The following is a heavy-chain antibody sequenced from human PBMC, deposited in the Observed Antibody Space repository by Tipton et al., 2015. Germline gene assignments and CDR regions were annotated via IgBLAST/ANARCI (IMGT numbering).Heavy chain of an antibody. Sequence: LRLSCTVSGVSISGTSYYWSWIRQPPGKGLEWIGYISYTDGAHYNPALESRVTISVDTSKNQFSLTLNSVAAADTAVYYCARDLEHGMDVWGHGTTVTVSS. D-gene: IGHD5-24*01. J-gene: IGHJ6*02. V-gene: IGHV4-61*01. CDR3: ARDLEHGMDV. CDR1: GVSISGTSYY. CDR2: ISYTDGA.